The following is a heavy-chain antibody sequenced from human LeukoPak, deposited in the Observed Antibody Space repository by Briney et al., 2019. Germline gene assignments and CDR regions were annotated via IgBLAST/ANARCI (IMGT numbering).Heavy chain of an antibody. CDR2: IINSGSST. D-gene: IGHD3-22*01. CDR1: GFTFSSYA. V-gene: IGHV3-23*05. Sequence: GGSLRLSCAVSGFTFSSYAMSWVRQAPGKGLEWVSCIINSGSSTYYADSVKGRFTISRDNSKNTLYLQMYSLRAEDTAVYYCAKAGVHSSGSYWGQGTLVTVSS. J-gene: IGHJ4*02. CDR3: AKAGVHSSGSY.